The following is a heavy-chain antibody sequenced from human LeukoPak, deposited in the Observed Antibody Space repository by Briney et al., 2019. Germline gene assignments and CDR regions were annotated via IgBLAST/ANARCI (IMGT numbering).Heavy chain of an antibody. V-gene: IGHV3-21*01. J-gene: IGHJ4*02. CDR3: ARFALKTPPTD. Sequence: GGSLRLSCAASGFTFSSHAMSWVRQAPGKGLEWVSAISGSSSSTYYADSVKGRFTISRDNAKNSLYLQMNSLRAEDTAVYYCARFALKTPPTDWGQGTLVTVSS. CDR1: GFTFSSHA. CDR2: ISGSSSST.